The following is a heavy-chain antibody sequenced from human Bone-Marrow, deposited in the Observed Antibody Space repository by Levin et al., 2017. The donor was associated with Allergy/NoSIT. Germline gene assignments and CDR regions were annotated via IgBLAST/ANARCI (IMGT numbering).Heavy chain of an antibody. J-gene: IGHJ4*02. Sequence: PSETLSLTCTVTGRSVSSGGYYWSWIRQHPGRGLEWIAYFYYGGSSYYNPSLQSRLTTSLDTSKNQFSLRLNSVTAADTAVYFCGGGGPDLLTGPIDYWGRGTLITVSS. D-gene: IGHD3-9*01. V-gene: IGHV4-31*03. CDR1: GRSVSSGGYY. CDR2: FYYGGSS. CDR3: GGGGPDLLTGPIDY.